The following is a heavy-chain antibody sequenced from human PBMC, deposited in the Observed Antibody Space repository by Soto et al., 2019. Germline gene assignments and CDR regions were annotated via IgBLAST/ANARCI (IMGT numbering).Heavy chain of an antibody. V-gene: IGHV3-23*01. CDR1: GFTFSSYA. CDR3: ARDFLGYGSGSCAFDI. J-gene: IGHJ3*02. CDR2: ISGSGGST. Sequence: GGSLRLSCAASGFTFSSYAMSWVRQAPGKGLEWVSAISGSGGSTYYADSVKGRFTISRDNAKNSLYLQMNSLGAEDTAVYYCARDFLGYGSGSCAFDIWGQGTMVTVSS. D-gene: IGHD3-10*01.